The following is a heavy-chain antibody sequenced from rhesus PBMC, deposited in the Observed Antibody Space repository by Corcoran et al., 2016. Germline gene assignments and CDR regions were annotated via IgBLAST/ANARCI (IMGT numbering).Heavy chain of an antibody. J-gene: IGHJ4*01. Sequence: QVQLQESGPGLVKPSETLSLTCAVSGGAISSSYYYWSWIRQAPGKGLEWIGDISSSGRPTYNPPLTSRVTISSAPSKNQFSLKLSSVTAADTAVYYCARRYGGENYFDYWGQGVLVTVSS. D-gene: IGHD3-34*01. CDR2: ISSSGRP. CDR3: ARRYGGENYFDY. CDR1: GGAISSSYYY. V-gene: IGHV4-122*02.